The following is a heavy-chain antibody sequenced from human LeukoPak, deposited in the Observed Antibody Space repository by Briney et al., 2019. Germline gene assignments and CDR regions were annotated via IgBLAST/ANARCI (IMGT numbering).Heavy chain of an antibody. D-gene: IGHD2-15*01. CDR2: ISGSGGNT. CDR1: GFTFSDYY. CDR3: AKDVLGGSCYDY. V-gene: IGHV3-23*01. J-gene: IGHJ4*02. Sequence: GGSLRLSCVASGFTFSDYYMSWIRQAPGKGLEWVSAISGSGGNTYYADSVKGRFTISRDNSKNTLYLQMNSLRAEDTAVYYCAKDVLGGSCYDYWGQGTLVTVSS.